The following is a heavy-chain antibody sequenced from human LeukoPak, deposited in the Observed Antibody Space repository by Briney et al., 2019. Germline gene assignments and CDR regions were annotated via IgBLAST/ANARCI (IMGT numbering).Heavy chain of an antibody. V-gene: IGHV3-49*04. CDR3: TRDLVRIVVVPAADTRIAAAGTGFDY. Sequence: GGSLRLSCAASGFSFSSYAMSWVRQAPGKGLEWVGFIRSKAYGGTTEYAASVKGRFTISRDDSKSIAYLQMNSLKTEDTAVYYCTRDLVRIVVVPAADTRIAAAGTGFDYWGQGTLVTVSS. J-gene: IGHJ4*02. D-gene: IGHD2-2*01. CDR1: GFSFSSYA. CDR2: IRSKAYGGTT.